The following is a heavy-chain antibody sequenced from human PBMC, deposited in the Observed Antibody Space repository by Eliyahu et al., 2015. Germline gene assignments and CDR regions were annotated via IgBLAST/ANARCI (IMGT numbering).Heavy chain of an antibody. V-gene: IGHV3-9*01. Sequence: EVQLVESGGGXVQPGRSLRXSCXXSGFTFXDXAMHWVRQPPGKGLEWVGGISWNSGGLDYADSVKGRFTVSRDNAKNSLDLQMNSLRAEDTALYYCAKGLGYSKYGVDSWGQGTLVTVSS. CDR3: AKGLGYSKYGVDS. CDR2: ISWNSGGL. D-gene: IGHD5-18*01. CDR1: GFTFXDXA. J-gene: IGHJ4*02.